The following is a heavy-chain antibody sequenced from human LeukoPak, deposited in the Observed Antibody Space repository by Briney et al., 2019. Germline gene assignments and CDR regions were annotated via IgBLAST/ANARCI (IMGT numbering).Heavy chain of an antibody. CDR2: IAGSSGYI. CDR3: ARDRGAYCGGDCYLGFDY. J-gene: IGHJ4*01. Sequence: NPGGSLRLSCAASGFTFSSYTMNWVRQAPGKGLEWVSSIAGSSGYISYADSVKGRFTISRDNAKKSLYLQMTSLTAEETAVYYCARDRGAYCGGDCYLGFDYWGRGTLVTVSS. V-gene: IGHV3-21*01. D-gene: IGHD2-21*02. CDR1: GFTFSSYT.